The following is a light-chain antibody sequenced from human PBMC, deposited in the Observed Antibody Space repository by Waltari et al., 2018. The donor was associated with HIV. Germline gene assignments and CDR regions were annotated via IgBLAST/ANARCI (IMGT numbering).Light chain of an antibody. J-gene: IGKJ1*01. CDR1: QSVGSNY. CDR2: DAS. CDR3: QQYATSPRT. Sequence: ENVLTQSPGTLSLSPGERANLSCRASQSVGSNYLAWYQQKPGQAPRLLIYDASSRATGIPDRFSGSGSGTDFTLTISRLEPEDFAVYYCQQYATSPRTFGQGTKVEIK. V-gene: IGKV3-20*01.